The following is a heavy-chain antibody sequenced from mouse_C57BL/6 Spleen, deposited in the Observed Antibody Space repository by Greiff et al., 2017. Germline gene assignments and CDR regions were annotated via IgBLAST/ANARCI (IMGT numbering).Heavy chain of an antibody. D-gene: IGHD2-3*01. CDR2: ISYSGST. V-gene: IGHV3-8*01. J-gene: IGHJ4*01. CDR1: GYSITSDY. Sequence: VQLKQSGPGLAKPSQTLSLTCSVTGYSITSDYWNWIRKFPGNKLEYMGYISYSGSTYYNPSPKSRISITRDTSKNQYYLQLNSVTTEDTATYYCARSDDGYSVYAMDYWGQGTSVTVSS. CDR3: ARSDDGYSVYAMDY.